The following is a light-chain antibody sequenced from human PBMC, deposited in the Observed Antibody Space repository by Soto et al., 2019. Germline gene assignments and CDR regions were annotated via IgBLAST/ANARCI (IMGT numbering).Light chain of an antibody. V-gene: IGKV1-9*01. CDR3: QQYENLPT. CDR1: QGISSF. J-gene: IGKJ5*01. CDR2: AAS. Sequence: DIQLTQSPSFLSASVGDRVTITCRASQGISSFLAWYQQKPGKAPKLLIYAASSLQSGVPSRFRGSGSGTDFTFTISRLQPEDIATYYCQQYENLPTFGQGTRLEI.